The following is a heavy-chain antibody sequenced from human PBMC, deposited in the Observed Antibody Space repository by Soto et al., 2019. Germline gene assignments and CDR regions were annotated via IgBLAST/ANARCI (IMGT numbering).Heavy chain of an antibody. CDR2: ISDSGGST. V-gene: IGHV3-23*01. Sequence: EVQLLESGGGLVQPGGSLRLSCAASGFTFSSYAMSWVRQAPGKGLEWVSAISDSGGSTYYADSVKGRFTISRDNSKNTLYLQMNSLRAEDTAVYYCAKDFPDYDFWSGYYAFDYWGQGTLVTVSS. CDR3: AKDFPDYDFWSGYYAFDY. CDR1: GFTFSSYA. D-gene: IGHD3-3*01. J-gene: IGHJ4*02.